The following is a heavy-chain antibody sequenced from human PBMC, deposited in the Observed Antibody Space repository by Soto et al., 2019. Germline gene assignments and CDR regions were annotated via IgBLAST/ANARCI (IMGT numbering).Heavy chain of an antibody. CDR1: GYSFTSYW. CDR2: IDPSDSYT. D-gene: IGHD6-13*01. Sequence: GESLKISCKGSGYSFTSYWISWVRQMPGKGLEWMGRIDPSDSYTNYSPSFQGHVTISADKSISTAYLQWSSLKASDTAMYYCARQYSSSWPYYYYGMDVWGQGTTVTVSS. J-gene: IGHJ6*02. V-gene: IGHV5-10-1*01. CDR3: ARQYSSSWPYYYYGMDV.